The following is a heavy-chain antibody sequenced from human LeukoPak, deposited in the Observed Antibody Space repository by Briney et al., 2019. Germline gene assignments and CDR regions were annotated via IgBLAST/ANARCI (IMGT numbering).Heavy chain of an antibody. CDR1: GGSVSSYY. CDR3: ARLKGEASVTERFDY. J-gene: IGHJ4*02. V-gene: IGHV4-59*08. Sequence: SETLSLTCTVSGGSVSSYYWSWIRQPPGKGLELIGYVHYSGTTSYNPSLKSRVTISVDTSKNQFSLKLSSVTAADTAVYYCARLKGEASVTERFDYWGLGTLVTVSS. D-gene: IGHD3-16*01. CDR2: VHYSGTT.